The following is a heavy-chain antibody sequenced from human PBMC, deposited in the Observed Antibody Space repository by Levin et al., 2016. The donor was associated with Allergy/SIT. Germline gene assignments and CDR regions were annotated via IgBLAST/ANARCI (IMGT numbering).Heavy chain of an antibody. Sequence: GGSLRLSCAASGFTVSSNYMSWVRQAPGKGLEWVSVIYSGGSTYYADSVKGRFTISRDNSKNTLYLQMNSLRAEDTAVYYCARVITMVRGVIRYYYYMDVWGKGTTVTVSS. J-gene: IGHJ6*03. V-gene: IGHV3-53*01. CDR2: IYSGGST. D-gene: IGHD3-10*01. CDR1: GFTVSSNY. CDR3: ARVITMVRGVIRYYYYMDV.